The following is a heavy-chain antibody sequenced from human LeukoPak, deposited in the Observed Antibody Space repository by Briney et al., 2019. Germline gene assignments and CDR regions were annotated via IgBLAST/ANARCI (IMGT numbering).Heavy chain of an antibody. D-gene: IGHD6-13*01. J-gene: IGHJ4*02. CDR1: EVTFSDYT. Sequence: GSSVKVSCKASEVTFSDYTISWVRQAPGQGLEWMGGIIPIFGTIYYAQKLQGRVTITADESTTTAYMELSSLRSEDTAVYYCARCHPKQQLAYFDYRGQGSLVTVSS. V-gene: IGHV1-69*01. CDR3: ARCHPKQQLAYFDY. CDR2: IIPIFGTI.